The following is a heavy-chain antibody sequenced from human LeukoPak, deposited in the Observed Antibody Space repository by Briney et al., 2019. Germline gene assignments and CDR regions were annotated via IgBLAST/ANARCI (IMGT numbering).Heavy chain of an antibody. J-gene: IGHJ4*02. V-gene: IGHV3-23*01. CDR1: GFTFSSYA. D-gene: IGHD6-13*01. Sequence: GGSLRPSCAASGFTFSSYAMNWVRQAPGKGLEWVSGISGSGANTYYADSVKGRFTISRDNSKNTLYLQMNSLRAEDTAVYYCAKGVSSWYKDPFDYWGQGTLVTVSS. CDR3: AKGVSSWYKDPFDY. CDR2: ISGSGANT.